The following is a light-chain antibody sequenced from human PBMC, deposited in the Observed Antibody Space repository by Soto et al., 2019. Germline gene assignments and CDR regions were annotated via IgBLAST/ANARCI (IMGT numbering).Light chain of an antibody. CDR2: GAS. CDR1: QSVAGN. Sequence: EIVMTQSPATLSVSPGERATLSCRASQSVAGNLAWYQQKPGQAPRLLIYGASTRATGIPARFSGSGSGTEFTLTISSLQSEYFAVYYCQQYNNWPPLTFGGGTKVEIQ. V-gene: IGKV3-15*01. CDR3: QQYNNWPPLT. J-gene: IGKJ4*01.